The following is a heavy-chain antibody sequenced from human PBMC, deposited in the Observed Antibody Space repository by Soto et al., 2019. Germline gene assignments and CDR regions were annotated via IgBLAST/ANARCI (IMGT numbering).Heavy chain of an antibody. J-gene: IGHJ4*02. D-gene: IGHD4-17*01. V-gene: IGHV4-30-4*01. Sequence: SETLSLTCTVSGGSISSGDYYWSWIRQPPGKGLEWIGYIYYSGSTYYNPSLKSRVTISVDTSKNQFSLKLSSVTAADTAVDYCARDFVSYGGNHRFDYWGQGTLVTVSS. CDR3: ARDFVSYGGNHRFDY. CDR2: IYYSGST. CDR1: GGSISSGDYY.